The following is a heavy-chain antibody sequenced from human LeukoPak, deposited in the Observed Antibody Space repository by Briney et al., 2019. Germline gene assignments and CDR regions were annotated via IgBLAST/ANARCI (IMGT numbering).Heavy chain of an antibody. CDR3: ARKYCSSTSCDFFWFDS. CDR2: IYHSGST. J-gene: IGHJ5*01. Sequence: PSETLSLTCAVSGGSISSSNWWTWVRQPPGKGLEWIGEIYHSGSTNYNPSLKSRVTISVDKTKSQFSLKLSSVTAADTAVYFCARKYCSSTSCDFFWFDSWGQGTLATVSS. V-gene: IGHV4-4*02. CDR1: GGSISSSNW. D-gene: IGHD2-2*01.